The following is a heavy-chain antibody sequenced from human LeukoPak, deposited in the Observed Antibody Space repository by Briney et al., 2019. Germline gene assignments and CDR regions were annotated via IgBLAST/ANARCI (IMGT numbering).Heavy chain of an antibody. D-gene: IGHD3-16*02. CDR1: GGSISSGDYY. CDR3: ARVPYDYVWGSYPHRGFDY. J-gene: IGHJ4*02. Sequence: PSETLSLTCTVSGGSISSGDYYWSWIRQPPGKGLEWIGYIYYSGSTYYNPSLKSRVTISVDTSKNQFSLKLSSVTAADTAVYYCARVPYDYVWGSYPHRGFDYWGQGTLVTVSS. V-gene: IGHV4-30-4*01. CDR2: IYYSGST.